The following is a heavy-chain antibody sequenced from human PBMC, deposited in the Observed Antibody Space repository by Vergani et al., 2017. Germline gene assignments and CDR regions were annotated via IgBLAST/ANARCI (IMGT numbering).Heavy chain of an antibody. V-gene: IGHV3-21*04. J-gene: IGHJ4*02. D-gene: IGHD3-9*01. CDR2: ISGRSNYI. CDR3: AKDLGDISIGYYPDS. Sequence: EVQLQESGGGLVKPGGSLRVSCAASGFSFSTYSINWVRQAPGKGLEWVSSISGRSNYIYYADSLKGRFTISRDNSKNSVYLQMNNLRGEDTAVYYCAKDLGDISIGYYPDSWGQGTLVIVST. CDR1: GFSFSTYS.